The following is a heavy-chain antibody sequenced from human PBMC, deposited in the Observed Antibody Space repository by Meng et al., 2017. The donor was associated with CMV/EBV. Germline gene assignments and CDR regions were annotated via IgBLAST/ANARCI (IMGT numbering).Heavy chain of an antibody. CDR1: GGSFSGYY. Sequence: QVQLQQWGAGLLKPSXVLSLTCAXYGGSFSGYYWSWIRQPPGKGLEWIGEINHSGSTNYNPSLKSRVTISVDTSKNQFSLKLSSVTAADTAVYYCARGYMGEDYYDSRAFDIWGQGTMVTVSS. D-gene: IGHD3-22*01. V-gene: IGHV4-34*01. CDR3: ARGYMGEDYYDSRAFDI. CDR2: INHSGST. J-gene: IGHJ3*02.